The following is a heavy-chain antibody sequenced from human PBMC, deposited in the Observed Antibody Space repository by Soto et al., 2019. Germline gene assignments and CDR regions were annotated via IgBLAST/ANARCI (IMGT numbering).Heavy chain of an antibody. D-gene: IGHD3-3*01. J-gene: IGHJ6*02. V-gene: IGHV3-21*01. CDR3: ARDRAVNYDFWSGSGMDV. CDR1: GFTFSSYS. Sequence: GGSLRLSCAASGFTFSSYSMNWVRQAPGKGLEWVSSISSSSSYIYYADSVKGRFTISRDNAKNSLYLQMNSLRAEDTAVYYCARDRAVNYDFWSGSGMDVWGQGTTVTVSS. CDR2: ISSSSSYI.